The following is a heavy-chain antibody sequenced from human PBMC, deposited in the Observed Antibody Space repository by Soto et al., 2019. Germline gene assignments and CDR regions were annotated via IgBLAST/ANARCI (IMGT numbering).Heavy chain of an antibody. CDR3: ARDQIFRKLSDYMDV. J-gene: IGHJ6*03. CDR2: ISSSSSTI. V-gene: IGHV3-48*01. CDR1: GFTFSSYS. Sequence: GVLRLSCAASGFTFSSYSMNWVRQAPGKGLEWVSYISSSSSTIYYADSVKGRFTISRDNAKNSLYLQMNSLRAEDTAVYYCARDQIFRKLSDYMDVWGKGTTVTVSS. D-gene: IGHD3-3*01.